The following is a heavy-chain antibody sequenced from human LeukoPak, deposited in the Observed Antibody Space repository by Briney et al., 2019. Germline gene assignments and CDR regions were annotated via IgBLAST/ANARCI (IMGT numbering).Heavy chain of an antibody. D-gene: IGHD1-26*01. CDR2: ISYDGSNK. CDR3: AKDQRWESPHYLDS. V-gene: IGHV3-30*04. J-gene: IGHJ4*02. CDR1: GFTFSSYA. Sequence: GGSLRLSCAASGFTFSSYAMHWVRQAPGKGLEWVAVISYDGSNKYYADSVRGRFTISRDNSKNTLYVQMNSLRVEDTALYYCAKDQRWESPHYLDSWGQGTLVTVSS.